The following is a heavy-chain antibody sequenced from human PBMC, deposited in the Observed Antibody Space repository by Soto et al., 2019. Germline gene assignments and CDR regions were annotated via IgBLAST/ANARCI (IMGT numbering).Heavy chain of an antibody. CDR3: AREMVTIFGVVIIPDYYGMDV. Sequence: GGSLRLSCAASGFTFSSYSMNWVRQAPGKGLEWVSSISSSSSYIYYADSVKGRFTISRDNAKNSLYLQMNSLRAEDTAVYYCAREMVTIFGVVIIPDYYGMDVWGQGTTVTVSS. V-gene: IGHV3-21*01. CDR1: GFTFSSYS. J-gene: IGHJ6*02. D-gene: IGHD3-3*01. CDR2: ISSSSSYI.